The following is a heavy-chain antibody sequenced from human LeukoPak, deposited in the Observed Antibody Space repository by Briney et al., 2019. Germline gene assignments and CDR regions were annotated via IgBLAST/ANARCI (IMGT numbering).Heavy chain of an antibody. Sequence: GGSLRLSCAASGFTVSNTYMSWVRQAPGKGLEWVSLIYADGTTHYADSVQGRFTISKDNSKNTLYLQMNSLRAEDTAVYYCARFGGSYGVFDYWGQGTLVTVSS. J-gene: IGHJ4*02. V-gene: IGHV3-66*01. D-gene: IGHD1-26*01. CDR2: IYADGTT. CDR1: GFTVSNTY. CDR3: ARFGGSYGVFDY.